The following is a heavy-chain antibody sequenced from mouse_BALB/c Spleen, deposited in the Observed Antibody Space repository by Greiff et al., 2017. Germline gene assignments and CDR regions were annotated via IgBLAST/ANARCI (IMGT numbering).Heavy chain of an antibody. CDR1: GFTFSSYG. J-gene: IGHJ3*01. Sequence: EVMLVESGGDLVKPGGSLKLSCAASGFTFSSYGMSWVRQTPDKRLEWVATISSGGSYTYYPDSVKGRFTISRDNAKNTLYLQMSSLKSEDTAMYYGARERGGRFAYWGQGTLVTVSA. V-gene: IGHV5-6*01. D-gene: IGHD1-1*02. CDR3: ARERGGRFAY. CDR2: ISSGGSYT.